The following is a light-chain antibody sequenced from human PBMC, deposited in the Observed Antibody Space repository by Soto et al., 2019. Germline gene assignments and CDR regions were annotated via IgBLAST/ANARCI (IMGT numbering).Light chain of an antibody. J-gene: IGKJ4*01. CDR1: QSVLYSSNKKNY. CDR2: WAS. V-gene: IGKV4-1*01. Sequence: DIVMTQSPDSLAVSLGERATINCKSSQSVLYSSNKKNYLAWYQQKPGQPPKLLIYWASTRESGVPDRFSGSGSGTYFTLTISSLQAEDVAVYYCQQYYSTLTFGGGTKVEIK. CDR3: QQYYSTLT.